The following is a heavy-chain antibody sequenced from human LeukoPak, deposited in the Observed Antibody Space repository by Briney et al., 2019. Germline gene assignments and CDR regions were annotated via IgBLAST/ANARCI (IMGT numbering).Heavy chain of an antibody. D-gene: IGHD6-19*01. Sequence: PGGSLRLSCAASGFTFSNYGMSWVRQAPGKGLEWVSFIGGSGSNTYYADSVKGRFTISRDNSKNTLYLQMNSLRAEDTAVYYCAKGYSSGWYDFDYWGQGTRVTVSS. J-gene: IGHJ4*02. CDR3: AKGYSSGWYDFDY. CDR1: GFTFSNYG. V-gene: IGHV3-23*01. CDR2: IGGSGSNT.